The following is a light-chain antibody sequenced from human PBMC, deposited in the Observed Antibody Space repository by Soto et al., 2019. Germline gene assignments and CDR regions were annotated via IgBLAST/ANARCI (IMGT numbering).Light chain of an antibody. Sequence: VLTQSPATLSLSPGERATLSCRASQTVSSFLAWYQQKPGQAPRLLIPDSCDRATGIPARFSGSGSGTDFTLTISSLEPEDVAVYYCQQRSNWPLTFGGGTRVEI. CDR1: QTVSSF. CDR3: QQRSNWPLT. J-gene: IGKJ4*01. CDR2: DSC. V-gene: IGKV3-11*01.